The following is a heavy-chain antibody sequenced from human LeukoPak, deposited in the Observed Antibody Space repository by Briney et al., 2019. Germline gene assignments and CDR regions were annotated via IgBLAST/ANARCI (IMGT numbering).Heavy chain of an antibody. Sequence: SETLSLTCAVYGGSFSGYYWSWIRQPPGKGLEWIGEINHSGSTNYNPSLKSRVTISVDTSKNQFSLKLSSVTAADTAVYYCASNTNIVVPAAIGRGYFDYWGQGTLVTVSS. D-gene: IGHD2-2*01. J-gene: IGHJ4*02. CDR3: ASNTNIVVPAAIGRGYFDY. CDR1: GGSFSGYY. V-gene: IGHV4-34*01. CDR2: INHSGST.